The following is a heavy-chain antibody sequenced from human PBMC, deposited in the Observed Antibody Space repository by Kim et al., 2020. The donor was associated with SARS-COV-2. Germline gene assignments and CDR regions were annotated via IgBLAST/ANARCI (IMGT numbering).Heavy chain of an antibody. Sequence: GGSLRLSCAASGFTFNNYAMSWVRQAPGKGLEWVSAISGSGYTTYYADSVKGRFTISRDNSKNTLYLQMNSLRAEDTAVYYCAKHQRGTDNILVLPAAMRGIRYGMDVWGQGTTVTVSS. CDR1: GFTFNNYA. CDR3: AKHQRGTDNILVLPAAMRGIRYGMDV. J-gene: IGHJ6*02. CDR2: ISGSGYTT. V-gene: IGHV3-23*01. D-gene: IGHD2-2*01.